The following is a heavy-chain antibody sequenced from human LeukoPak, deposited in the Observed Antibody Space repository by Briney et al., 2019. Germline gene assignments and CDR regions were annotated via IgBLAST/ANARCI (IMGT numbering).Heavy chain of an antibody. CDR3: ASSVVIPHYFDY. CDR1: GGSFSGYY. CDR2: INHSGST. V-gene: IGHV4-34*01. J-gene: IGHJ4*02. Sequence: SETLSLTCAVYGGSFSGYYWSWIRQPPGKGLEWIGEINHSGSTNYNPSLKSRVTISVDTSKNQFSLKLSSVTAADTAVYYCASSVVIPHYFDYWGQGTLVTVSS. D-gene: IGHD3-22*01.